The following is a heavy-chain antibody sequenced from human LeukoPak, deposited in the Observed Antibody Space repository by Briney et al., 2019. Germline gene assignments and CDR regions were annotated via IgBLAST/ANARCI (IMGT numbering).Heavy chain of an antibody. CDR3: ARAYYYYMDV. CDR1: GGSISSNY. V-gene: IGHV4-4*07. Sequence: SETLSLTCTISGGSISSNYWSWLRQPAGKGLEWIGRIYNSGSINYNPSLKSRVTMSVDKSKNQFSLKLSSVTALDTAVYYCARAYYYYMDVWGKGTTVTVSS. J-gene: IGHJ6*03. CDR2: IYNSGSI.